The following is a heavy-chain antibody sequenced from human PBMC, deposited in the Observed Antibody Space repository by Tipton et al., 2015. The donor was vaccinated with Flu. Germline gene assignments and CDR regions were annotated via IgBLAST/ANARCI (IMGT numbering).Heavy chain of an antibody. Sequence: SLRLSCAASGFTFDDYAMHWVRQAPGKGLEWVSSINWNSGTIHYADSVKGRFTVSRDNAKNSLYLQMNSLRPEDTAFYCCAKAVDGTVTAPFQHWGQGALVTVSS. CDR3: AKAVDGTVTAPFQH. V-gene: IGHV3-9*01. CDR1: GFTFDDYA. CDR2: INWNSGTI. J-gene: IGHJ1*01. D-gene: IGHD4-17*01.